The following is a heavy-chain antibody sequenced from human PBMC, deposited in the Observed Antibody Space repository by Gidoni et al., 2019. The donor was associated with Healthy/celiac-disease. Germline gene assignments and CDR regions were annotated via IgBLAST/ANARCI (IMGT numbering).Heavy chain of an antibody. CDR1: GDSISRNNW. D-gene: IGHD5-18*01. CDR3: AGGGFSYGLGGMDV. CDR2: IYLSGST. Sequence: QVQLQESGPGRVKPSGTLSPTCAVSGDSISRNNWWSWVRQPPGKGLAWLGEIYLSGSTNENPSLQGRVTISVDKSKNQFSLKLSSVPAADTAVYYCAGGGFSYGLGGMDVWGQGTTVTVSS. J-gene: IGHJ6*02. V-gene: IGHV4-4*02.